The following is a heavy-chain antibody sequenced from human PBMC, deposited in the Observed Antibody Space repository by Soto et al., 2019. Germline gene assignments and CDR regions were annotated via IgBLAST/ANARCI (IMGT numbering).Heavy chain of an antibody. D-gene: IGHD1-7*01. CDR3: ARDQEAAGTRYFDY. V-gene: IGHV4-31*03. CDR1: GGSISSVSYY. J-gene: IGHJ4*02. CDR2: IYYSGST. Sequence: TLSVTCTVSGGSISSVSYYWSWIRQHPGKGLEWIGYIYYSGSTYYNPSLKSRVTISVDTSKNQFSLKLSTVTAADTAVYYCARDQEAAGTRYFDYWGQGTLVTVSS.